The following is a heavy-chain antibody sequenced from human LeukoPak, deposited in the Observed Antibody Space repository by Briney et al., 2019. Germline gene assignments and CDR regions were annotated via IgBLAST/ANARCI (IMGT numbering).Heavy chain of an antibody. Sequence: ASVKVSCKASGYTFTSYGISWVRQATGQGLEWMGWMNPNSGNTGYAQKFQGRVTMTRNTSISTAYMELSSLRSEDTAVYYCARAGYYDFWSGYLYGMDVWGQGTTVTVSS. D-gene: IGHD3-3*01. CDR1: GYTFTSYG. CDR2: MNPNSGNT. CDR3: ARAGYYDFWSGYLYGMDV. J-gene: IGHJ6*02. V-gene: IGHV1-8*02.